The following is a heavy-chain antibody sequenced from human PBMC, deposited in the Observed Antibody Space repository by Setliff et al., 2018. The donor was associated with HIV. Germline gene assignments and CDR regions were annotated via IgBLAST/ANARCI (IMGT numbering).Heavy chain of an antibody. CDR1: GYTFTGYY. CDR2: MHPNSGAT. V-gene: IGHV1-2*02. CDR3: ATSTSRFFWNGFYQGGFGSRNSHSFEN. J-gene: IGHJ4*02. Sequence: VASVKVSCKASGYTFTGYYIHWVRQAPGQGLQWMGWMHPNSGATKYAQKFRDRVTLTGDTSISTASMELSSLKSDDTAMYYCATSTSRFFWNGFYQGGFGSRNSHSFENWGQGTLVTVSS. D-gene: IGHD3-3*01.